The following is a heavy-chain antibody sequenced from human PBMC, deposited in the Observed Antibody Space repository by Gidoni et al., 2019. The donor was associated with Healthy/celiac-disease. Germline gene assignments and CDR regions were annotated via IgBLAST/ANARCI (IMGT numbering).Heavy chain of an antibody. CDR2: IYYSGST. CDR3: ARHTVAGTYTMSAIDY. CDR1: GGSISSSSSY. V-gene: IGHV4-39*01. D-gene: IGHD6-19*01. Sequence: QLQLQESGPGLVKPSETLSLTCPVSGGSISSSSSYWGWIRQPPGTGLEWIGSIYYSGSTYYNPSLKSRVTISVDTSKNQFSLKLSSVTAADTAVYYCARHTVAGTYTMSAIDYWGQGTLVTVSS. J-gene: IGHJ4*02.